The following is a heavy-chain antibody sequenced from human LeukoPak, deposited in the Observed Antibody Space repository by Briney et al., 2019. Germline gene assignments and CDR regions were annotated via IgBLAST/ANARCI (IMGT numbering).Heavy chain of an antibody. CDR1: GFIFRSYW. V-gene: IGHV3-7*01. D-gene: IGHD4-23*01. CDR3: ARALDGSGGD. CDR2: IKQDGIEK. J-gene: IGHJ4*02. Sequence: GGSLRLSCAASGFIFRSYWMSWVRQAPGKGLEWVANIKQDGIEKYYVDSVKGRFTISRDNAKNSLYLQMNSPRAEDTAVYYCARALDGSGGDWGQGTLVTVSS.